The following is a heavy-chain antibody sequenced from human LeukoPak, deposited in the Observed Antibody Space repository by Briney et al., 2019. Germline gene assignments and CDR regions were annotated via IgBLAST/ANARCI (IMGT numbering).Heavy chain of an antibody. J-gene: IGHJ4*02. CDR3: ARDTAYSGYDLFDY. V-gene: IGHV1-69*06. Sequence: SVKVSCKASGYTFTNYYMHWVRQAPGQGLEWMGGIIPIFGTANYAQKFQGRVTITADKSTSTAYMELSSLRSEDTAVYYCARDTAYSGYDLFDYWGQGTLVTVSS. CDR1: GYTFTNYY. CDR2: IIPIFGTA. D-gene: IGHD5-12*01.